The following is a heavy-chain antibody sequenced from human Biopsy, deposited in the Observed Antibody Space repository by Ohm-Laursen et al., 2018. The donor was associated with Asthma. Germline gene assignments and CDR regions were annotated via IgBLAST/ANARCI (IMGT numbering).Heavy chain of an antibody. CDR3: ARKIAARGGMGV. CDR2: IWYDGRKK. D-gene: IGHD6-6*01. Sequence: SLRLSCAATRFTYEMHWVRQAPGKGLEWVSFIWYDGRKKTYADSVKGRFTISRDNSKNTLYLQMNSLRAEDTAVYYCARKIAARGGMGVWGQGTTVTVSS. J-gene: IGHJ6*02. CDR1: RFTYE. V-gene: IGHV3-33*08.